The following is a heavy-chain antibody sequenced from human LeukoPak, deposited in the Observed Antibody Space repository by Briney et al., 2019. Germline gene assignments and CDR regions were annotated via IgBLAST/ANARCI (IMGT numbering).Heavy chain of an antibody. D-gene: IGHD5-18*01. Sequence: ASVKVSCKASGGTFSSHEISWVRQAPGQGLEWMGGITPMFGTANYAQKFQGRVTITADESTSTAYMELSSLRSEDTAVYYCARDLSPRGYSYGYDYWGQGTLITVSS. CDR3: ARDLSPRGYSYGYDY. V-gene: IGHV1-69*13. CDR2: ITPMFGTA. J-gene: IGHJ4*02. CDR1: GGTFSSHE.